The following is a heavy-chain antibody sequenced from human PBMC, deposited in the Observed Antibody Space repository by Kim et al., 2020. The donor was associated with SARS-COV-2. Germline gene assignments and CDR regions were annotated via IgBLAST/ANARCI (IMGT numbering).Heavy chain of an antibody. J-gene: IGHJ5*02. CDR3: ATIPYGGSPVP. V-gene: IGHV3-23*01. CDR2: K. Sequence: KYYADPGKDRFTISRDTSKNTVYLQMDSLKAEDTAIYFCATIPYGGSPVPWGQGALVTVSS. D-gene: IGHD5-12*01.